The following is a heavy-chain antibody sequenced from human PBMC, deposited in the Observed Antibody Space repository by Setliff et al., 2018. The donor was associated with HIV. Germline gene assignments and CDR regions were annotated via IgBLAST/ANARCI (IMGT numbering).Heavy chain of an antibody. CDR1: GYAFTSYH. CDR3: AREGPKTYYFDY. V-gene: IGHV1-46*01. CDR2: IFVGDSTT. J-gene: IGHJ4*02. Sequence: ASVKVSCKTSGYAFTSYHIHWVRQAPGQGLEWMGKIFVGDSTTHYAQKFQGRVTLTSDTSTNTVYMELSSLRSEDTAVYCCAREGPKTYYFDYWGQGTLVTVSS.